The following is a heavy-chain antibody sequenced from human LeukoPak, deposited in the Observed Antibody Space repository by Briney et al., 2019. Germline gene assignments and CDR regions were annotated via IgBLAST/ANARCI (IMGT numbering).Heavy chain of an antibody. D-gene: IGHD2-21*01. CDR3: ARDESDGYYYYMDV. V-gene: IGHV3-21*01. J-gene: IGHJ6*03. Sequence: GGSLRLSCAASGFTFSSYSMNWVRQAPGKGLEWVSSISSSSSYIYYADSVKGRFTISRDNAKNSLYLQMNSLRAEDTAVYYCARDESDGYYYYMDVWGKGTTVTGSS. CDR1: GFTFSSYS. CDR2: ISSSSSYI.